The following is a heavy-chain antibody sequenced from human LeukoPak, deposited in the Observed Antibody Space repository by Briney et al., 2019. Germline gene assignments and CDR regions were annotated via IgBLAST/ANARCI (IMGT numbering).Heavy chain of an antibody. J-gene: IGHJ4*02. D-gene: IGHD1-26*01. Sequence: GGSLRLSCAASGFTFSSYAMHWVRQAPGKGLEWVAVTSYDGSNKYYADSVKGRFTISRDNSKNTLYLQMNSLRAEDTAVYYCARDKIVGATKNDYWGQGILVTVSS. V-gene: IGHV3-30-3*01. CDR1: GFTFSSYA. CDR2: TSYDGSNK. CDR3: ARDKIVGATKNDY.